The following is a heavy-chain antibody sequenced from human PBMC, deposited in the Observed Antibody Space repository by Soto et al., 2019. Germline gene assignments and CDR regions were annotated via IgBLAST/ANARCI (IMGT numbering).Heavy chain of an antibody. Sequence: SETLSVTCAVSGGSISSCGYSWSWIRQPPGKGLEWIGYIYHSGSTYYNPSLKSRVTISVDRSKNQFSLKLGSVTAADTAVYYCAAGGGLPRDYWGQGTLVTVSS. CDR3: AAGGGLPRDY. V-gene: IGHV4-30-2*01. CDR1: GGSISSCGYS. J-gene: IGHJ4*02. CDR2: IYHSGST. D-gene: IGHD5-12*01.